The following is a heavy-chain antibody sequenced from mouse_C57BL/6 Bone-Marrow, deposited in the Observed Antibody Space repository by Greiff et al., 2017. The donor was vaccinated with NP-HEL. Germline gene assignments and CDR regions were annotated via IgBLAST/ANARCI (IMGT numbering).Heavy chain of an antibody. CDR2: IDPSDSYT. V-gene: IGHV1-69*01. Sequence: QVQLQQPGAELVMPGASVKLSCKASGYTFTSYWMHWVKQRPGQGLEWIGEIDPSDSYTNYNQKFKGKSTLTVDKSSSTAYMQLSSLTSEDSAVYYCARKEANYSNLDYWGQGTTLTVSS. CDR1: GYTFTSYW. CDR3: ARKEANYSNLDY. J-gene: IGHJ2*01. D-gene: IGHD2-5*01.